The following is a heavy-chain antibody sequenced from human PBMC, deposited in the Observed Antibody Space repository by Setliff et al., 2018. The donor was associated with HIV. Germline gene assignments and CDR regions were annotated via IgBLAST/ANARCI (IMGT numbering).Heavy chain of an antibody. D-gene: IGHD3-22*01. V-gene: IGHV4-34*10. CDR1: GGSFRGYH. CDR2: INHTGST. Sequence: SETLSLTCAVYGGSFRGYHWSWIRQPPEKGLEWIGEINHTGSTNYNPSLKGRITISVDTSKNQFSLKLSSVTAADTAVYYCARVVGYYDSSGYPNYYYYYMDVWGKGTTVTVSS. CDR3: ARVVGYYDSSGYPNYYYYYMDV. J-gene: IGHJ6*03.